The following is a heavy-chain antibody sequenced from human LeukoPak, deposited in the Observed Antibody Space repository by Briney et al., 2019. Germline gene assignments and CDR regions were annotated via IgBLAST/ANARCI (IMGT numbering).Heavy chain of an antibody. CDR3: ARLKLLWFGELLSGPIFDY. V-gene: IGHV1-69*13. CDR2: IIPIFGTA. CDR1: GGTFSSYA. Sequence: SVKVSCKASGGTFSSYAISWVRQAPGQGLEWMGGIIPIFGTANYAQKFQGRVTITADESTSTAYMELSSLRSEDTAVYYCARLKLLWFGELLSGPIFDYWGQGTLVTVSS. J-gene: IGHJ4*02. D-gene: IGHD3-10*01.